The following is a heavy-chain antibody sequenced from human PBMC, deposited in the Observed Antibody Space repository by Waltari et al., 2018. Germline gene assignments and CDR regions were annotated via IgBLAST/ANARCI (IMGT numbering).Heavy chain of an antibody. D-gene: IGHD6-19*01. CDR1: GYTFTGYY. CDR2: INPNMKGT. V-gene: IGHV1-2*06. J-gene: IGHJ4*02. Sequence: QVQLVQSGAEVKKPGASVKVSCKASGYTFTGYYMHWVRQAPGQGLEWIRRINPNMKGTNEARKCQSRGTMTRDTCISTAYMELSRLRSDDTAVDDCAREQIPGIAVAGPRDDYWGQGTLVTVSS. CDR3: AREQIPGIAVAGPRDDY.